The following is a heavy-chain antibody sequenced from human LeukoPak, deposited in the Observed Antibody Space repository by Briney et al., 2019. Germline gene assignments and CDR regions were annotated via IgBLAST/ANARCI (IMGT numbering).Heavy chain of an antibody. CDR1: GFNVSSNY. V-gene: IGHV3-53*04. CDR3: ARGGTPGFSTGRIDY. D-gene: IGHD6-19*01. J-gene: IGHJ4*02. CDR2: LYGAGST. Sequence: PGGSPRLSCAASGFNVSSNYVSWVRQAPGKGLEWVSVLYGAGSTYYADSVKGRFTISRHDSQNTLFLQMNSLRAEDTAVYYCARGGTPGFSTGRIDYWGQGTLVTVSS.